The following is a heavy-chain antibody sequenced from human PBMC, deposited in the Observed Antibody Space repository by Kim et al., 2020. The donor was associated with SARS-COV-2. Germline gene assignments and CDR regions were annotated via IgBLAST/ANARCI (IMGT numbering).Heavy chain of an antibody. CDR3: AKAPPRNSYISGSSQY. D-gene: IGHD3-10*01. CDR1: GFSFKSYA. V-gene: IGHV3-23*01. CDR2: LTGSGDRT. J-gene: IGHJ4*02. Sequence: GGSLRLSCAASGFSFKSYAMSWVRQAPGRGLEWVSGLTGSGDRTYYADSVKGRFTISRDNSKNALYLQMNNLRADDTAIYYCAKAPPRNSYISGSSQYCGQGTLVTVSS.